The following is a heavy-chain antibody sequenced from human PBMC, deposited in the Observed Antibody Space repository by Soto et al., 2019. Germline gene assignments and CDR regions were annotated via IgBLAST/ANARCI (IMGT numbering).Heavy chain of an antibody. V-gene: IGHV3-11*01. CDR1: GFTFTDYY. CDR2: IRSSGSTI. J-gene: IGHJ6*04. Sequence: GRSMRLSCAASGFTFTDYYMSCIRQAPGKGLEWVSYIRSSGSTIYYADSVKGRLTISRDNAKHSLYLQMNSLRAEDTAVYYCARDLFHSSGWYFRYRDYYYYGMMVWGEGATVTVSS. CDR3: ARDLFHSSGWYFRYRDYYYYGMMV. D-gene: IGHD6-19*01.